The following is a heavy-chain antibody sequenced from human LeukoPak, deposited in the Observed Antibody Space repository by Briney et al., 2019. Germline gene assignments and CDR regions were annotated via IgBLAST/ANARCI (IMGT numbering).Heavy chain of an antibody. J-gene: IGHJ4*02. V-gene: IGHV4-39*07. Sequence: SETLSLTCTVSGGSISSSNYYWGWVRQPPGKGLEWIGSIYYSGSTYYNPSLKSRVTISVDTSKNQFSLKLSSVTAADTAVYYCARGTIVGALAYFDYWGQGTLVTVSS. D-gene: IGHD1-26*01. CDR3: ARGTIVGALAYFDY. CDR1: GGSISSSNYY. CDR2: IYYSGST.